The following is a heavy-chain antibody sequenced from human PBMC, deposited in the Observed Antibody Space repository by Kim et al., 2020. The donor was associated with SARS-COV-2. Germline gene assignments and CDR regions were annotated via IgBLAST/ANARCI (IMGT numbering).Heavy chain of an antibody. Sequence: SETLSLTCTVSGGSISSYYWSWIRQPPGKGLEWIGYIYYSGSTNYNPSLKSRVTISVDTSKNQFSLKLSSVTAADTAVYYCARGGAASGDFDYWGQGTL. CDR2: IYYSGST. CDR1: GGSISSYY. J-gene: IGHJ4*02. V-gene: IGHV4-59*01. D-gene: IGHD6-19*01. CDR3: ARGGAASGDFDY.